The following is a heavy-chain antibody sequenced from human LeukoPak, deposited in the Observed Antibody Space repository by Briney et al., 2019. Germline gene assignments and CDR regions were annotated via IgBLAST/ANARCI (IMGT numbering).Heavy chain of an antibody. CDR3: STAKFDS. Sequence: PPGGSLRLACAASGFTLSGYSMNWVRQAPGKGLEWVSHISISGTIYYSDSVQGRFTISRDNAKNSVFLQMNSLRAEDTAVYYCSTAKFDSWGQGTLVTVSS. V-gene: IGHV3-48*01. CDR2: ISISGTI. CDR1: GFTLSGYS. J-gene: IGHJ4*02.